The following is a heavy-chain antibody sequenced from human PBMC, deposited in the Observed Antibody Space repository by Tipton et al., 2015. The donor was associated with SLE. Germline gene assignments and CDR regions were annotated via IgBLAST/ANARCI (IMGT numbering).Heavy chain of an antibody. CDR1: GGPISSSSYY. Sequence: TLSLTCTVSGGPISSSSYYWGWIRQPPGKGLDWIGSIYYSGSTYYNPSLKSRVTISGDTSKNQFSLKLSSVTAADTAVYYCAIRDGSYGVDYWGQGTLVTVSS. V-gene: IGHV4-39*01. J-gene: IGHJ4*02. CDR3: AIRDGSYGVDY. CDR2: IYYSGST. D-gene: IGHD1-26*01.